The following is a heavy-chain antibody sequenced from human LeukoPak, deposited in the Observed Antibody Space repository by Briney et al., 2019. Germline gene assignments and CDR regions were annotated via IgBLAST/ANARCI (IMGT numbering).Heavy chain of an antibody. V-gene: IGHV6-1*01. CDR2: TYYRSKGYN. J-gene: IGHJ6*02. Sequence: SQTLSLTCAISGDSASSNSAAWNWIRQSPSRGLEWLGRTYYRSKGYNDYAVSVKSRITINPDTSKNQFSLQLNSVTPEDTAVYYCAREVGSGWYAYYYYYGMDVWGQGTTVTVSS. CDR3: AREVGSGWYAYYYYYGMDV. D-gene: IGHD6-19*01. CDR1: GDSASSNSAA.